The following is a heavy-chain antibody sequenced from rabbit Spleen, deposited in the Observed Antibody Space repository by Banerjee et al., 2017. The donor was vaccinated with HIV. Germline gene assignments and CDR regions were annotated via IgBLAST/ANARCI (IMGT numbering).Heavy chain of an antibody. J-gene: IGHJ4*01. D-gene: IGHD6-1*01. Sequence: QSLEESGGDLVKPGASLTLTCKASGLDFSGDSYDSYMCWVRQAPGKGLEWIACIDIGSSGFTYFASWVNGRFTISRSTSLNTVTLQMTSLTAADTATYFCARNYYTYGYAGYAYATFNLWGPGTLVTVS. V-gene: IGHV1S40*01. CDR2: IDIGSSGFT. CDR3: ARNYYTYGYAGYAYATFNL. CDR1: GLDFSGDSY.